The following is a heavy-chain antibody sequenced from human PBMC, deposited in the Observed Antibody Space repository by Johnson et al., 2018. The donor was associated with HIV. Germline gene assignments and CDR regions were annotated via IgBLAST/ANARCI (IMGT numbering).Heavy chain of an antibody. CDR3: ARDRGGPERNYDFWSGYYGGDAFDI. D-gene: IGHD3-3*01. CDR2: INWNAGRT. J-gene: IGHJ3*02. Sequence: EVQLVESGGTQAKPAWSLRLSCAASGFTFSNYDMYWVRHATGKGLEWVSGINWNAGRTVYADSVKGRFTISRDNAKNSLYLQMNSLRAEDTALYYCARDRGGPERNYDFWSGYYGGDAFDIWGQGTMVTVSS. V-gene: IGHV3-20*04. CDR1: GFTFSNYD.